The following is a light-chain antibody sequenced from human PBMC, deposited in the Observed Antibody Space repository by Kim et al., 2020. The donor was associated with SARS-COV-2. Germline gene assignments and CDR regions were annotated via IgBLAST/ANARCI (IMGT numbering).Light chain of an antibody. CDR3: CSYAGSGTLV. Sequence: GQSITISCTGTSSDVGSYNLVSWYQHHPGKAPKLIIYEVTEWPSGVSNRFSGSKSGNTASLTISGLQAEDEADYYCCSYAGSGTLVFGGGTQLTVL. CDR1: SSDVGSYNL. CDR2: EVT. V-gene: IGLV2-23*02. J-gene: IGLJ2*01.